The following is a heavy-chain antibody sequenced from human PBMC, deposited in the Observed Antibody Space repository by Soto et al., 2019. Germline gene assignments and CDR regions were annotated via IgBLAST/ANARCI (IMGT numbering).Heavy chain of an antibody. V-gene: IGHV3-23*01. J-gene: IGHJ6*02. D-gene: IGHD2-2*01. CDR3: AKLLGSSYYYYSGMDV. CDR2: ISGSGGST. CDR1: GFNFDNYA. Sequence: EVQLLESGGDLVQPGGSLRLSCVASGFNFDNYAMSWVRKAPGKGPEWVSTISGSGGSTYYADSVKGRFTISRDNSKKSLYLQMNSLRVEDTAVYYCAKLLGSSYYYYSGMDVWGQGTTVTVSS.